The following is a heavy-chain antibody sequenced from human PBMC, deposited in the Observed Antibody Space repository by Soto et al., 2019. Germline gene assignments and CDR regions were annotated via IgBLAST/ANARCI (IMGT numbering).Heavy chain of an antibody. CDR3: ARMRAVVVPAAMVEGVWFDP. Sequence: SETLSLTCAVYGGSFSGYYWSWIRQPPGKGLEWIGEINHSGSTNYNPSLKSRVTISVDTSKNQFSLKLSSVTAADTAVYYCARMRAVVVPAAMVEGVWFDPWGQGTLVTVSS. D-gene: IGHD2-2*01. V-gene: IGHV4-34*01. CDR1: GGSFSGYY. J-gene: IGHJ5*02. CDR2: INHSGST.